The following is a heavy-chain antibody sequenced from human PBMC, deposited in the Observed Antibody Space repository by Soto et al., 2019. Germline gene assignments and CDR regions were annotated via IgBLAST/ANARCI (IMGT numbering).Heavy chain of an antibody. D-gene: IGHD6-6*01. J-gene: IGHJ4*02. CDR1: GYTFTGYY. CDR2: INPNSGGT. CDR3: ARVGIAARPDTYYFDY. V-gene: IGHV1-2*04. Sequence: ASVKVSCKASGYTFTGYYMHWVRQAPGQGLEWMGWINPNSGGTNYAQKFQGWVTMTRDTSISTAYMELSRLRSDDTAVYYCARVGIAARPDTYYFDYWGQGTLVTVSS.